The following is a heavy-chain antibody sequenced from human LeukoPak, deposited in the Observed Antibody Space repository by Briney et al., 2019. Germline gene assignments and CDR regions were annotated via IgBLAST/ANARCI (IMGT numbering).Heavy chain of an antibody. CDR3: ARDLYYDSSGYTGGY. V-gene: IGHV3-21*01. D-gene: IGHD3-22*01. J-gene: IGHJ4*02. Sequence: GSLRLSCAASGFTFSTYSMNWVRQAPGKGLEWVSCISSSSSYIYYADSVKGRFTISRDNAKNSLYLQMNSLRAEDTAVYYCARDLYYDSSGYTGGYWGQGTLVTVSS. CDR2: ISSSSSYI. CDR1: GFTFSTYS.